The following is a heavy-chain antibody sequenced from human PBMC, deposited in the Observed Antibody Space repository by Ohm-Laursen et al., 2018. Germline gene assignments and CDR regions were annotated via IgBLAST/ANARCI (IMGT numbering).Heavy chain of an antibody. CDR1: GGSFSSADYY. CDR2: IYYSAST. CDR3: ARQWNFDSSGFQVDAFDI. Sequence: SDTLSLTCAVSGGSFSSADYYWSWIRQFPGKGLEWIGYIYYSASTNYTPSLKSRVTISLDTSKNQFSLKLRSVTAADTAVYYCARQWNFDSSGFQVDAFDIWGQGTMVTVSS. V-gene: IGHV4-61*08. J-gene: IGHJ3*02. D-gene: IGHD3-22*01.